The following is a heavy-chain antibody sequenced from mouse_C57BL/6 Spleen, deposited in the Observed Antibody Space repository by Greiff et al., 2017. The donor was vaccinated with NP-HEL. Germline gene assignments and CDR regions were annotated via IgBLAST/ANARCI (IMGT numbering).Heavy chain of an antibody. CDR2: IYPRSGNT. CDR3: AREGSIYYYGSSPYYYAMDY. D-gene: IGHD1-1*01. V-gene: IGHV1-81*01. Sequence: QVQLQQSGAELARPGASVKLSCKASGYTFTSYGISWVKQRTGQGLEWIGEIYPRSGNTYYNEKFKGKATLTADKSSSTAYMELRSLTSEDSAVYFCAREGSIYYYGSSPYYYAMDYWGQGTSVTVSS. CDR1: GYTFTSYG. J-gene: IGHJ4*01.